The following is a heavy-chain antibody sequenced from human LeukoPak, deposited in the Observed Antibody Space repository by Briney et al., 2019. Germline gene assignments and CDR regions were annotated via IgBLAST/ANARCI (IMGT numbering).Heavy chain of an antibody. CDR3: ARTTEGGYTYDFFYYYYMDV. Sequence: RASVKVSCKASGYTFTGYYMHWVRQAPGQGLEWMGWINPNSGGTNYAQKFQGRVTMTRDTSISTAYMELSRLRSDDTAVYYCARTTEGGYTYDFFYYYYMDVWGKGTTVTISS. V-gene: IGHV1-2*02. D-gene: IGHD5-18*01. CDR2: INPNSGGT. J-gene: IGHJ6*03. CDR1: GYTFTGYY.